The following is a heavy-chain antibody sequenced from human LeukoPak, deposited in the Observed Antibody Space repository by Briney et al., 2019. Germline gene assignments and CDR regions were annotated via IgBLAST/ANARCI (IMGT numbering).Heavy chain of an antibody. CDR2: INPSGGST. V-gene: IGHV1-46*01. CDR3: ARAGKQLVLYNWFDP. CDR1: GYTFTSYY. Sequence: GASVKVSCKASGYTFTSYYMHWVRQAPGQGLEWIGIINPSGGSTSYAQKFQGRVTMTRDTSTSTVYMELRSLRSGDTAVYYCARAGKQLVLYNWFDPWGQGTLVTVSS. J-gene: IGHJ5*02. D-gene: IGHD6-6*01.